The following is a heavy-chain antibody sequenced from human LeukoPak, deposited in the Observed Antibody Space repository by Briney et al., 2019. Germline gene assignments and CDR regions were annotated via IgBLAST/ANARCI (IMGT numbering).Heavy chain of an antibody. Sequence: GGSLRLSCAASGFTFSSYGMHWVRQAPGKGLEWVAIISYDGSNKYYADSVKGRFTISRDNSKNTLYLQMNSLRAEDTAVYYCARDPLGGTVTYYYYYMDVWGKGTTVTVSS. CDR2: ISYDGSNK. CDR1: GFTFSSYG. V-gene: IGHV3-30*05. D-gene: IGHD4-11*01. CDR3: ARDPLGGTVTYYYYYMDV. J-gene: IGHJ6*03.